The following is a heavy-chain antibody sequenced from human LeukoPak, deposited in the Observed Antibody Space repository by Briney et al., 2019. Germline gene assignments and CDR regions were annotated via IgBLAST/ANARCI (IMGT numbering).Heavy chain of an antibody. CDR2: IFHTGDS. V-gene: IGHV4-59*08. CDR1: GVSVSGSY. D-gene: IGHD3-10*01. Sequence: SETLSLTCSVSGVSVSGSYWSWIRQPPGKGLEWIGYIFHTGDSNCNPSLKSRVTVSLDTSKNQVSLRLSSVTAADTAVYYCARHALLWFGGASWFDPWGQGTLVTASS. CDR3: ARHALLWFGGASWFDP. J-gene: IGHJ5*02.